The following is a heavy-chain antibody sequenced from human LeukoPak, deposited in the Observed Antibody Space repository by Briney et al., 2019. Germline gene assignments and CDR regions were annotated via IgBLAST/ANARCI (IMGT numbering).Heavy chain of an antibody. D-gene: IGHD3-3*01. CDR1: GFTFSSYS. Sequence: PGGSLRLSCAASGFTFSSYSMNWVRQAPGKGLEWVSSISSSSSYIYYADSVKGRFTISRDNAKNSLYLQMNSLRAEDTAVYYCARERYDFWSGYYTGWFDPWGQGTLVTVSS. J-gene: IGHJ5*02. V-gene: IGHV3-21*01. CDR3: ARERYDFWSGYYTGWFDP. CDR2: ISSSSSYI.